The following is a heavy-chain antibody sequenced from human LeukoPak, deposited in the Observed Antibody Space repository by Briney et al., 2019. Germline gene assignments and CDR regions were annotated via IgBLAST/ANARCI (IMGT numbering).Heavy chain of an antibody. V-gene: IGHV3-33*01. J-gene: IGHJ4*02. D-gene: IGHD2-2*01. CDR2: IWYDGSNK. Sequence: GGFLRLSCAASGFTFSSYGMHWVRQAPGKGLEWVAVIWYDGSNKYYADSVKGRFTISRDNSKNTLYLQMNSLRAEDTAVYYCASRSPALDYWGQGTLVTVSS. CDR1: GFTFSSYG. CDR3: ASRSPALDY.